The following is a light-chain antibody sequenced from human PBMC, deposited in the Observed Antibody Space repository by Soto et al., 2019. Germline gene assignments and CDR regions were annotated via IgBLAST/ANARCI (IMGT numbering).Light chain of an antibody. V-gene: IGKV3-15*01. Sequence: EIVMTQSPATLSVSPGERATLSCRASQSISSNLAWYQQRPGQAPRLLIYDASTRATGIPARFSGSGSGAEFTLTIYSLQSADFEVYYCQQNHNRHRTFGQGTKLDIX. CDR2: DAS. CDR1: QSISSN. J-gene: IGKJ1*01. CDR3: QQNHNRHRT.